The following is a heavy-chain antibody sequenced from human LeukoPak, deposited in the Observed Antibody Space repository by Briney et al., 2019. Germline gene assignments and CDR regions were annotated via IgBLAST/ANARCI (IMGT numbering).Heavy chain of an antibody. Sequence: GGSLRLSCAASGFTFSSYSMNWVRQAPGKGLEWVSSISSSSSYIYYAGPVKGRFTISRDNAKNSLYLQMNSLRAEDTAVYYCARETYYYGSGSYLYDYWGQGTLVTVSS. V-gene: IGHV3-21*01. CDR3: ARETYYYGSGSYLYDY. D-gene: IGHD3-10*01. J-gene: IGHJ4*02. CDR2: ISSSSSYI. CDR1: GFTFSSYS.